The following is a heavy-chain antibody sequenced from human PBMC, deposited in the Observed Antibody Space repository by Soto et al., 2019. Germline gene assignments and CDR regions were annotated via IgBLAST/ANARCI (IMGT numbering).Heavy chain of an antibody. CDR3: ATHEREYYGSGDRDY. CDR1: GYTLTQLS. Sequence: ASVKVSCKGSGYTLTQLSMYWVRQAPGKGLEWMGGFNPEQGETIYAQKFQGRVTMSDDTSTDTAYMELSSLRSDDTAVYYCATHEREYYGSGDRDYWGQGTLVTVSS. CDR2: FNPEQGET. D-gene: IGHD3-10*01. V-gene: IGHV1-24*01. J-gene: IGHJ4*02.